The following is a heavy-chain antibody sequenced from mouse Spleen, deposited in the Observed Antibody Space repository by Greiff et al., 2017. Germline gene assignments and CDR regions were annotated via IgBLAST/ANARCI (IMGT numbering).Heavy chain of an antibody. Sequence: EVHLVESGGDLVKPGGSLKLSCAASGFTFSSYGMSWVRQTPDKRLEWVATISSGGSYTYYPDSVKGRFTISRDNAKNTLYLQMSSLKSEDTAMYYCARHRNYGNSWFAYWGQGTLVTVSA. V-gene: IGHV5-6*01. CDR1: GFTFSSYG. D-gene: IGHD2-1*01. CDR2: ISSGGSYT. CDR3: ARHRNYGNSWFAY. J-gene: IGHJ3*01.